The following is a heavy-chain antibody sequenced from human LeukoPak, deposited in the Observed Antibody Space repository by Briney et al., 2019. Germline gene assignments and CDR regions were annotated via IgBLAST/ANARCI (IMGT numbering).Heavy chain of an antibody. CDR1: GGSISSFY. D-gene: IGHD2-2*01. CDR3: ARDLGYCSTTGCYPWFDP. CDR2: IYYSGST. J-gene: IGHJ5*02. Sequence: PSETLSLTCTVSGGSISSFYWRWMRQPPGKGLEWIGYIYYSGSTNYNPSLKSRVNISVDTSKNQFSLKLSSVTAADTAVYYCARDLGYCSTTGCYPWFDPLGERSPVAASS. V-gene: IGHV4-59*01.